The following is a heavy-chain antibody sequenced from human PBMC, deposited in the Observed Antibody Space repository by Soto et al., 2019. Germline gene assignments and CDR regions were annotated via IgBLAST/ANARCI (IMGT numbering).Heavy chain of an antibody. V-gene: IGHV4-59*01. J-gene: IGHJ5*02. Sequence: PSETLSLTCTVSGGSISSYYWSWIRQPPGKGLEWIGYIYYSGSTNYNPSLKSRVTISVDTSKNQFSLKLSSVTAADTAVYYCARNRYDILTGYTNWFDPWGQGTLVTVSS. D-gene: IGHD3-9*01. CDR3: ARNRYDILTGYTNWFDP. CDR2: IYYSGST. CDR1: GGSISSYY.